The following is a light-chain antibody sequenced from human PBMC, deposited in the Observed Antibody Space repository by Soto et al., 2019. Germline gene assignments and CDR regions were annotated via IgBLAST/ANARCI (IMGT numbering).Light chain of an antibody. J-gene: IGKJ1*01. Sequence: VMAQSPVTLSVSPGEGATLSCRASQSVRTNLAWYQQKPGQAPRLLMYGASTRATGMPARFSGSGSGTEFTLTISSLQSEDFAVYYCQQYHNWPRTFGQGTKVDIK. CDR3: QQYHNWPRT. CDR2: GAS. CDR1: QSVRTN. V-gene: IGKV3-15*01.